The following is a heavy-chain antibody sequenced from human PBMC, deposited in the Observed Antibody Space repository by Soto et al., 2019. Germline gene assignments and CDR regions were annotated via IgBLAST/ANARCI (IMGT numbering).Heavy chain of an antibody. V-gene: IGHV4-30-4*01. CDR1: GDSISNLDYF. CDR2: TYKSATT. J-gene: IGHJ5*01. Sequence: SSATLSITCSISGDSISNLDYFWAWIRQPPGQALEYIGYTYKSATTYYNPSFESRAAISVDTSKSQFSLNVTSVTAADTAVYFCARGRYCLTGRCFPNWFDSWGQGALVTVSS. D-gene: IGHD7-27*01. CDR3: ARGRYCLTGRCFPNWFDS.